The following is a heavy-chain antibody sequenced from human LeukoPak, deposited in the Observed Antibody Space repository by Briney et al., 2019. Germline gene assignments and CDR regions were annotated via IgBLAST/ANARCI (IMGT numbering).Heavy chain of an antibody. CDR1: GFTVSSNY. D-gene: IGHD1-7*01. CDR2: IFSGGST. CDR3: ARSLYNWNSPIGY. J-gene: IGHJ4*02. V-gene: IGHV3-66*01. Sequence: GGSLRLSCVASGFTVSSNYMSWVRQAPGKGLEWVSVIFSGGSTYYADSVKGRFTISRDNSKNTLYLQMNSLRAEDTAVYYCARSLYNWNSPIGYWGQGTLVTVSS.